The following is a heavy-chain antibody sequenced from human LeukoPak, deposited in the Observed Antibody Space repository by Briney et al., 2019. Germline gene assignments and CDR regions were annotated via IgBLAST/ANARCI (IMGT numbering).Heavy chain of an antibody. CDR1: GFTFSSYG. D-gene: IGHD5-18*01. Sequence: GRSLRLSCAASGFTFSSYGMHWVRQAPGKGLEWVAVISYDGSNKYYADSVKGRFTISRDNSKNTLYLQMNSLRAEDTAVYYCATYTAMAPFDYWGQGTLVTVSS. CDR3: ATYTAMAPFDY. CDR2: ISYDGSNK. J-gene: IGHJ4*02. V-gene: IGHV3-30*03.